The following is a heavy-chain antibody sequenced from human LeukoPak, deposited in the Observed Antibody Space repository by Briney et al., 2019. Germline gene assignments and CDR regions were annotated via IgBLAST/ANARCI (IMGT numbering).Heavy chain of an antibody. V-gene: IGHV3-30-3*01. CDR1: GFTFSSYA. CDR2: ISYDGSNK. D-gene: IGHD3-22*01. J-gene: IGHJ4*02. CDR3: AGESYDSSGYPPLTGY. Sequence: GRSLRLSCAASGFTFSSYAMHWVRQAPGKGLEWVAVISYDGSNKYYADSVKGRFTISRDNSKNTLYLQMNSLRAGDTAVYYCAGESYDSSGYPPLTGYWGQGTLVTVSS.